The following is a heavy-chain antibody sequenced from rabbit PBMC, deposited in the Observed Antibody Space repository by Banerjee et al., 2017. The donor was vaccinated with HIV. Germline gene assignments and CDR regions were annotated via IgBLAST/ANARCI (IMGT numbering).Heavy chain of an antibody. V-gene: IGHV1S45*01. CDR2: IYADGSGYT. Sequence: QQQLEESGGGLVKPGGTLTLTCKASGIDFSSYYYMCWVRQAPGKGLEWIACIYADGSGYTYYASWAKGRFTISKTSSTTVTLQMTSLTAADTATYFCARDAGYAGSNLWGPGTLVTVS. CDR3: ARDAGYAGSNL. J-gene: IGHJ4*01. D-gene: IGHD4-2*01. CDR1: GIDFSSYYY.